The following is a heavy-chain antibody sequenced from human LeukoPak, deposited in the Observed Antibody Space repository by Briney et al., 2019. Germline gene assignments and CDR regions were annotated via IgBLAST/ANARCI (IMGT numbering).Heavy chain of an antibody. Sequence: PGGSLRLSCAASGFTFSSYWMHWVRQAPGKGLVWVSRISTDGSSTTYADSVKGRFTISRDNSKNTLYLQMNSLRAEDTAVYYCAKDLVSRVAATLFYFDYWGQGTLVTVSS. V-gene: IGHV3-74*01. CDR3: AKDLVSRVAATLFYFDY. CDR2: ISTDGSST. CDR1: GFTFSSYW. D-gene: IGHD2-15*01. J-gene: IGHJ4*02.